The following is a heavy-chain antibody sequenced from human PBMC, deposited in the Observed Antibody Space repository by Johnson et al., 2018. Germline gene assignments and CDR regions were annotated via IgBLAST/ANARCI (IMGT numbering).Heavy chain of an antibody. J-gene: IGHJ6*04. V-gene: IGHV2-26*01. Sequence: QITLKESGPGLVKPTETLTLTCNVSGFSLNNARMGVSWIRQPPGKALEWLAHIFSNDDRSFSPSLKSRLSISKDTSKSQVVLSMNNMDPVDTGTYYCVRTTMVSLLRSHRPYNMDVWGKGTTVIVSS. CDR1: GFSLNNARMG. CDR3: VRTTMVSLLRSHRPYNMDV. CDR2: IFSNDDR. D-gene: IGHD4-23*01.